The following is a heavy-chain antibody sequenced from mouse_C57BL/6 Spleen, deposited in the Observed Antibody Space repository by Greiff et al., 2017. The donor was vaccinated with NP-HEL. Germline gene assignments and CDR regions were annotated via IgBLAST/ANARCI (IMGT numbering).Heavy chain of an antibody. V-gene: IGHV1-39*01. CDR2: INPNYGTT. CDR3: ARPYYYGSSHWYFDV. J-gene: IGHJ1*03. D-gene: IGHD1-1*01. CDR1: GYSFTDYN. Sequence: EVQLVESGPELVKPGASVKISCKASGYSFTDYNMNWVKQSNGKSLEWIGVINPNYGTTSYNQKFKGKATLTVDQSSSTAYMQLNSLTSEDSAVYYCARPYYYGSSHWYFDVWGTGTTVTVSS.